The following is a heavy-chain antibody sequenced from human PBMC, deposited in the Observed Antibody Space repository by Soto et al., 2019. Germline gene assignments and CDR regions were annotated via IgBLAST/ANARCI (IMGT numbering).Heavy chain of an antibody. CDR3: ARDRGGSGWKTKTFDY. CDR1: GGTFSSYA. CDR2: IIPIFGTA. V-gene: IGHV1-69*06. Sequence: QVQLVQSGAEVKKPGSSVKVSCKASGGTFSSYAISWVRQAPGQGLEWMGGIIPIFGTANYAQKFQGRVTITADKSTSTAYIELSSLRSEDTAVYYCARDRGGSGWKTKTFDYWGQGTLVTVSS. J-gene: IGHJ4*02. D-gene: IGHD6-19*01.